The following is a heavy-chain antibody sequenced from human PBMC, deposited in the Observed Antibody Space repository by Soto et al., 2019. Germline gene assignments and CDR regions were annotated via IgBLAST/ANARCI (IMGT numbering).Heavy chain of an antibody. Sequence: PGGSLRLSCAASGFTFSSYGMHWVRQAPGKGLEWVAVISYDGSNKYYADSVKGRFTISRDNSKNTLYLQMNSLRAKDTAVYYCAKDGRTYSSSWYVIDYWGQGTLVTVSS. D-gene: IGHD6-13*01. CDR3: AKDGRTYSSSWYVIDY. CDR1: GFTFSSYG. J-gene: IGHJ4*02. CDR2: ISYDGSNK. V-gene: IGHV3-30*18.